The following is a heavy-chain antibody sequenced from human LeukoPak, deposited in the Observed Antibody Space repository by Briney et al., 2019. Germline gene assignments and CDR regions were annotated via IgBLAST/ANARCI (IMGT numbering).Heavy chain of an antibody. CDR1: GFTFSLSW. CDR2: INPDGDGM. J-gene: IGHJ4*02. Sequence: GGSLRLSCTASGFTFSLSWMNWIRQAPGNGLEWVANINPDGDGMRFVDSVKGRFTMSRDNAQSSLHLQMNSLRVEDTAFYYCAAWTDRGYSYWGQGVLVTVSS. CDR3: AAWTDRGYSY. D-gene: IGHD5-12*01. V-gene: IGHV3-7*01.